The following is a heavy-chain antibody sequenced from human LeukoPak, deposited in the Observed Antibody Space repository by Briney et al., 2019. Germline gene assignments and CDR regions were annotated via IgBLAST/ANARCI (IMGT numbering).Heavy chain of an antibody. D-gene: IGHD3-3*01. V-gene: IGHV4-39*01. Sequence: SETLSLTCTVSGGSISSSSYYWGWIRQPPGKGLEWIGSIYYSGSTYYNPSLKSRVTISVDTSKNQFSLKLSSVTAADTAVYYCATRYYDFWSGYSSYFDYWGQGTLVTVSP. CDR3: ATRYYDFWSGYSSYFDY. CDR2: IYYSGST. J-gene: IGHJ4*02. CDR1: GGSISSSSYY.